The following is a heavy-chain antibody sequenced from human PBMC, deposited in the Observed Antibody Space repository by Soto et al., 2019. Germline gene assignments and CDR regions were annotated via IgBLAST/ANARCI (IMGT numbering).Heavy chain of an antibody. Sequence: SVGSLRLSCAASGFTFSSFGMNWVRQAPGKGLEWVSLISDSGGSTYHADSVKGRFTISRDNSKNTLYLQMNSLRAEDTAVYYCAKAATITTLYNFDFWGQGTLVTVSS. D-gene: IGHD4-4*01. V-gene: IGHV3-23*01. J-gene: IGHJ4*02. CDR1: GFTFSSFG. CDR2: ISDSGGST. CDR3: AKAATITTLYNFDF.